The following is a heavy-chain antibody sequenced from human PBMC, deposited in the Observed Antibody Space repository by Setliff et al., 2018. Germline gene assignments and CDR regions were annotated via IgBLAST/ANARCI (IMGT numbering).Heavy chain of an antibody. CDR2: KYYSGST. CDR1: GDSIRRGDY. Sequence: SETLSLTCTVSGDSIRRGDYWSWIRQPPGKGLEWIGYKYYSGSTNYNPSLKSRVTTSVDTSKNQFSLKVSSVTAADTAVYYCARAPPNRYSGSYEYFYMDVWGKGTTVTVSS. J-gene: IGHJ6*03. CDR3: ARAPPNRYSGSYEYFYMDV. D-gene: IGHD1-26*01. V-gene: IGHV4-59*08.